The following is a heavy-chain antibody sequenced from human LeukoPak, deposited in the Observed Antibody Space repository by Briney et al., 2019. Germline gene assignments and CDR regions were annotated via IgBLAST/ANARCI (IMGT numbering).Heavy chain of an antibody. CDR2: IYYSGST. V-gene: IGHV4-39*01. CDR3: ARAQGSGLFDY. CDR1: GGSISSSSYY. Sequence: SETLSLTCTVSGGSISSSSYYWGWIRQPPGKGLEWIGSIYYSGSTYYNPSLKSRVTISVDTSKNQFSLKLSSVTAADTAVYYCARAQGSGLFDYWGQGTLVTVSS. J-gene: IGHJ4*02.